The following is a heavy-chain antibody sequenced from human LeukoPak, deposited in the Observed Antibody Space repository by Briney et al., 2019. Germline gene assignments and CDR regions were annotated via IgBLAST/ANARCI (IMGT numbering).Heavy chain of an antibody. J-gene: IGHJ4*02. D-gene: IGHD4-17*01. Sequence: SVKVSCKASGGSFSSYAISWVRQAPGQGLEWMGGILPIVNTADYAQKFQGRVTITADESTSPAYMDLSSLRSEDTAVYYCARLTIGDYGDRESGFDYWGQGTLVTVSS. V-gene: IGHV1-69*13. CDR1: GGSFSSYA. CDR2: ILPIVNTA. CDR3: ARLTIGDYGDRESGFDY.